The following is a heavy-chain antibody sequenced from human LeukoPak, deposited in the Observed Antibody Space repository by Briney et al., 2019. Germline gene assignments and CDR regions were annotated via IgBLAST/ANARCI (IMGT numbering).Heavy chain of an antibody. V-gene: IGHV5-51*01. J-gene: IGHJ6*02. CDR3: ARAFGEPRGPYYYYSGMDV. D-gene: IGHD3-10*01. CDR1: GYSFTSYW. Sequence: GESLKISCKGSGYSFTSYWIGWVRQMPGKGLEWMGIIYPGDSDTRYSPSFQGQVTISADKSISTAYLQWSSLKASDTAMYYCARAFGEPRGPYYYYSGMDVWGQGTTVTVSS. CDR2: IYPGDSDT.